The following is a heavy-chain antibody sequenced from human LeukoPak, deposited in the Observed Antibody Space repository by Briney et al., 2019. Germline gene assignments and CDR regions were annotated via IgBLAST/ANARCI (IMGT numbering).Heavy chain of an antibody. CDR1: GNTFTDYG. V-gene: IGHV1-18*01. D-gene: IGHD3-10*01. CDR2: INGYNGNT. J-gene: IGHJ4*02. CDR3: ARDNGSGRSGFDY. Sequence: ASVKVSCKAPGNTFTDYGVTWVRPAPGQGLAWMGWINGYNGNTNYAQKFQGRLTMTTDTSTNTGYMELRSLRSDDTAVYYCARDNGSGRSGFDYWGQGTLVSVSS.